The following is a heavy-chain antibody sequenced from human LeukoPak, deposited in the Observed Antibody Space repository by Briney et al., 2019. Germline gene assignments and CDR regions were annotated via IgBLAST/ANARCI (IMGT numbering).Heavy chain of an antibody. D-gene: IGHD6-19*01. CDR1: GFTFTSSA. V-gene: IGHV1-58*02. J-gene: IGHJ4*02. CDR2: IVVGSGNT. CDR3: AAEDNGQWLVHGT. Sequence: GASVKVSCKASGFTFTSSAMQWVRQARGQRLEWIGWIVVGSGNTNYAQKFQERVTITRDMSTGTAYMELSSLRSEDTAVYYCAAEDNGQWLVHGTWGQGTLVTVSS.